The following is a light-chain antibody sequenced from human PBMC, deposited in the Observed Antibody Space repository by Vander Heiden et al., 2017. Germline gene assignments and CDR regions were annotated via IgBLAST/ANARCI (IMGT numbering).Light chain of an antibody. J-gene: IGKJ2*01. CDR2: AAS. CDR1: QDITNW. CDR3: QQADSFPYT. Sequence: DIQIPRSPSSVSASVRDRVPITSRARQDITNWLGWYQQKPGKAPKLLIYAASSLQSGVPSRFSGSGSGTDFTLTISSLQPEDFAAYYCQQADSFPYTFGQGTKLEIK. V-gene: IGKV1-12*01.